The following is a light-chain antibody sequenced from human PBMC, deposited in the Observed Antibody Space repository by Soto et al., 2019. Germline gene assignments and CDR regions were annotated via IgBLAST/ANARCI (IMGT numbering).Light chain of an antibody. CDR1: SSDIGNYDF. CDR3: SSFTNSGTVV. J-gene: IGLJ2*01. V-gene: IGLV2-14*01. Sequence: QSVLTQPASVSGSPGQSITISCTGTSSDIGNYDFVSWYQQVPGTAPKAMIYEVSSRPSGVSDRFSGSKSGNTASLTISGLQAEDEAYYYCSSFTNSGTVVFGGGTKLTVL. CDR2: EVS.